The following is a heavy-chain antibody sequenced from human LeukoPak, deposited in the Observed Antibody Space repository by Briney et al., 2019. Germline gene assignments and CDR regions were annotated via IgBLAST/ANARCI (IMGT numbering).Heavy chain of an antibody. V-gene: IGHV4-59*01. CDR2: FHYSGST. J-gene: IGHJ4*02. Sequence: ASETLSLTCTVSGASISSYYWTWIRQPPGKGLEWIGYFHYSGSTNQNPSLKSRVTISVDTSKNQFSLKLSSVTAADTAVYYCARVRSGYDSDYFDYWGQGTLVTVSS. D-gene: IGHD5-12*01. CDR3: ARVRSGYDSDYFDY. CDR1: GASISSYY.